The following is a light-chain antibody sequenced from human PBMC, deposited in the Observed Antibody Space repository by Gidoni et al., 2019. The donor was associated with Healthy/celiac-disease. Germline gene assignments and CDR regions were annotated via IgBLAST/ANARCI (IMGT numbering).Light chain of an antibody. CDR2: QAS. J-gene: IGKJ1*01. CDR1: QSIGFW. V-gene: IGKV1-5*03. CDR3: QQYNGHPWA. Sequence: DIQLTQSPSTLSASAGDRVTITCRASQSIGFWLAWYRQKPGEAPSLLISQASILQSGVPSRFSGSGSRTEFTLTINNLQPDGFATYFCQQYNGHPWAFGQGTKVEIK.